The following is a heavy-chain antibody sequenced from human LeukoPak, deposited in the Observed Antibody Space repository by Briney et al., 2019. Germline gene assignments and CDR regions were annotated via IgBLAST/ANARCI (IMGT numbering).Heavy chain of an antibody. D-gene: IGHD2-21*01. J-gene: IGHJ4*02. CDR2: IRYDGSNK. CDR3: AKDLELLPDS. CDR1: GFTFSRFG. V-gene: IGHV3-30*02. Sequence: PGGSLXLSCAASGFTFSRFGMDWVRQAPGKGLEWGAFIRYDGSNKDYADSVKGRFTISRDNSKDTLYLQMNSLRAEDTAVYYCAKDLELLPDSWGQGTLVTVSS.